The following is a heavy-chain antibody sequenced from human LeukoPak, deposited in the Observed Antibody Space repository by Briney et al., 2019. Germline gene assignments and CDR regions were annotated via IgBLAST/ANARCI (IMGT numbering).Heavy chain of an antibody. Sequence: GGSLRLSCAASGFTFRNYWMSWVRQAPGKGLEWVANIKQDGSKKNYVDSVKGRFTISRDNGKNSLYLQMNSLRAEDTAVYYCAGRLGSFDYWGQGTLVTVSS. CDR2: IKQDGSKK. V-gene: IGHV3-7*01. CDR1: GFTFRNYW. J-gene: IGHJ4*02. CDR3: AGRLGSFDY. D-gene: IGHD3-16*01.